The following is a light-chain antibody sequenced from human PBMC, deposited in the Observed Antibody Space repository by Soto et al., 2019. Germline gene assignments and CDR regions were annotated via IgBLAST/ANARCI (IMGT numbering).Light chain of an antibody. CDR3: KQYANSPIT. CDR2: GVS. CDR1: QSVSSNF. V-gene: IGKV3-20*01. Sequence: IVLTQSPGTLSLSPGESATLSCRASQSVSSNFLAWYQQKPGQAPRLLIYGVSSRASGIPDRFFGSGSGTDFTLTINRLEPEDFAVYYCKQYANSPITFGQGTRLEIK. J-gene: IGKJ5*01.